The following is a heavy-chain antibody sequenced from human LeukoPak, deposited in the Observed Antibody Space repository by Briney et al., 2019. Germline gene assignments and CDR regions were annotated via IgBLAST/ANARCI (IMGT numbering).Heavy chain of an antibody. D-gene: IGHD2-15*01. CDR1: GYTFTSYY. V-gene: IGHV1-46*01. J-gene: IGHJ6*02. CDR2: INPSGGST. Sequence: ASVKVSCKASGYTFTSYYMHWVRQAPGQGLEWMGIINPSGGSTSYAQKFQGRVTMTRDTSTSTVYMELSSLRSEDTAVYYCARDLYPVVAATRRHYYYGMDVWGQGTTATVSS. CDR3: ARDLYPVVAATRRHYYYGMDV.